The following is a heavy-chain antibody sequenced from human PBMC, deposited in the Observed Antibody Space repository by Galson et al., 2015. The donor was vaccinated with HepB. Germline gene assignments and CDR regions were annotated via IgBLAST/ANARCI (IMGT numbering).Heavy chain of an antibody. CDR1: GFSLSTSGVG. D-gene: IGHD6-13*01. CDR2: IYWDDDK. J-gene: IGHJ5*02. Sequence: PALVKPTQTLTLTCTFSGFSLSTSGVGVGWIRQPPGKALEWLALIYWDDDKRYSPSLKNRLTITKDNSKTQVVLTMTKMDPVDAATYYCAHVPSALTGADYNWFDPWGQGTLVTVSS. V-gene: IGHV2-5*02. CDR3: AHVPSALTGADYNWFDP.